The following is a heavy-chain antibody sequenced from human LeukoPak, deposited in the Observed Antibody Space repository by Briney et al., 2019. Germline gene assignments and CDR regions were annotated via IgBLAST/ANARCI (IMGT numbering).Heavy chain of an antibody. Sequence: SETLSLTCSVSGYSISSGYSWGWIWQPPGKGLEWIGSNSHSGTTYYNPSLKSRVTISVDTSKNQFSLKLRSVTAADTAVYYCAKEDGSADYFDYWGQGTLVTVSS. V-gene: IGHV4-38-2*02. CDR3: AKEDGSADYFDY. CDR1: GYSISSGYS. CDR2: NSHSGTT. J-gene: IGHJ4*02. D-gene: IGHD1-26*01.